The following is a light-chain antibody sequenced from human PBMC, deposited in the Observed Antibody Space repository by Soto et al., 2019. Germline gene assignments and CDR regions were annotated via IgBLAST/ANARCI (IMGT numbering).Light chain of an antibody. CDR3: LLCYSEIRL. CDR1: TGPVTSSHY. J-gene: IGLJ2*01. Sequence: QAVVTQEPSLTVSPGGTVTLTCGSSTGPVTSSHYPYWFQQKPGQAPRTLIFGTSNKLSWTPARFSGSLLGGKAALILTGAQPEDEAEYYCLLCYSEIRLFGGGTKLTVL. V-gene: IGLV7-46*01. CDR2: GTS.